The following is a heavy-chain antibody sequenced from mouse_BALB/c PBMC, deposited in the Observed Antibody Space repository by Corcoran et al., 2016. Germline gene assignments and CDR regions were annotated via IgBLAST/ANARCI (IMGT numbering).Heavy chain of an antibody. J-gene: IGHJ2*01. CDR2: INTYTGEP. V-gene: IGHV9-3-1*01. CDR1: GYTFTNYG. D-gene: IGHD2-1*01. Sequence: QIQLVQSGPELKKPGETVKISCKASGYTFTNYGMNWVKQAPGKGLKWMGWINTYTGEPTYADAFKGRFAFSLETSASTAYLQINNLKNEDTATYCCARWYYGNFFDYWGQGTTLTVSS. CDR3: ARWYYGNFFDY.